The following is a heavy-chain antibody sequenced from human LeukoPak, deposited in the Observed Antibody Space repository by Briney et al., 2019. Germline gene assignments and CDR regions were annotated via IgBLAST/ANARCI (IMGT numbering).Heavy chain of an antibody. CDR1: GFTFRSFA. CDR3: AKEIGQYTSTWPSYYFDY. J-gene: IGHJ4*02. V-gene: IGHV3-23*01. Sequence: GGSLRLSCTTSGFTFRSFALSWVRQAPGKGLEWVSGISGSGANTYSADSVKGHFTISRDNSKNTLYLDMKSLRAEDTAVYYCAKEIGQYTSTWPSYYFDYWGQGTLVTVPS. CDR2: ISGSGANT. D-gene: IGHD6-13*01.